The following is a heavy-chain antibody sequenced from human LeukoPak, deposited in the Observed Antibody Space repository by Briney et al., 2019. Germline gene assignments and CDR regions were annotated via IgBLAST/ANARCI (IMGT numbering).Heavy chain of an antibody. V-gene: IGHV3-9*01. CDR2: ISWNSGSI. J-gene: IGHJ4*02. Sequence: GGSLRLSCAASGFTFDDYAMHWVRQAPGKGLEWVSGISWNSGSIYYADSVKGRFTISRDNAKNSLYLQMNSLRAEDTALYYCAKGDSGSYYLPPGYWGQGTLVTVSS. CDR1: GFTFDDYA. CDR3: AKGDSGSYYLPPGY. D-gene: IGHD1-26*01.